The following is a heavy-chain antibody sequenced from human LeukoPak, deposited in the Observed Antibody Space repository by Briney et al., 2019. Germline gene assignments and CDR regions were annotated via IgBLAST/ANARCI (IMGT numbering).Heavy chain of an antibody. CDR1: GFTFSSYG. CDR3: AKLIGSGPRDY. Sequence: PGRSLRLSCAASGFTFSSYGMHWVRQAPGKGLEWVAVISYDGSNKYYADSVKGRFTISRDNSKNTLYLQMNSLRAEDTAVYYCAKLIGSGPRDYWGQGTLVTVSS. CDR2: ISYDGSNK. D-gene: IGHD2-15*01. J-gene: IGHJ4*02. V-gene: IGHV3-30*18.